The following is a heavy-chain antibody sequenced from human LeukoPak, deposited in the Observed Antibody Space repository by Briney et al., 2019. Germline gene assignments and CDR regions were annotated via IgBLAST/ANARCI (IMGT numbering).Heavy chain of an antibody. Sequence: VASVKVSCTSSGYTFTSYDIYWVRKATGQGLEWMGWMNPNSGNTGYAQKFQGRVTMTRNTSISTAYMELSSLRSEDTAVYYCARAYYYDSSGYSVNYYFDYWGQGTLVTVSS. V-gene: IGHV1-8*01. CDR1: GYTFTSYD. D-gene: IGHD3-22*01. CDR2: MNPNSGNT. J-gene: IGHJ4*02. CDR3: ARAYYYDSSGYSVNYYFDY.